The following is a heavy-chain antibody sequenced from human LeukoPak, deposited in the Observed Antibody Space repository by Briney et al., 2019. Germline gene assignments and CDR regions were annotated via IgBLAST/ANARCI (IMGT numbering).Heavy chain of an antibody. D-gene: IGHD3-22*01. CDR1: GGSISSYY. CDR2: IYYSGST. J-gene: IGHJ4*02. CDR3: ARVTGYMIEDYFDY. V-gene: IGHV4-59*01. Sequence: SETLSLTCTVSGGSISSYYWSWIRQPPGEGLEWIGYIYYSGSTNYNPSLKSRVTISVDTSKNQFSLKLSSVTAADTAVYYCARVTGYMIEDYFDYWGQGTLVTVSS.